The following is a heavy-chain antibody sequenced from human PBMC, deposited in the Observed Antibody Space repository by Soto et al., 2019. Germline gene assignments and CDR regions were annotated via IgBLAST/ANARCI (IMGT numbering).Heavy chain of an antibody. CDR1: GYTFTSYA. J-gene: IGHJ3*02. D-gene: IGHD3-3*01. CDR2: INAGNGNT. CDR3: ARGLSLRFLEWLPEPHDAFDI. V-gene: IGHV1-3*01. Sequence: ASVKVSCKASGYTFTSYAMHWVRQAPGQRLEWMVWINAGNGNTKFLQKFQGRVTITRDTSASTAYMELSSLRSEDTAVYYCARGLSLRFLEWLPEPHDAFDIWGQGTMVTVSS.